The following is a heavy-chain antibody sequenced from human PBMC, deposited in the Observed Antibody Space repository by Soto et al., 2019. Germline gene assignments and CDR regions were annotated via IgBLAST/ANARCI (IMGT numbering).Heavy chain of an antibody. V-gene: IGHV4-59*01. CDR3: ARDTDYGYGHYYYCGMDV. Sequence: SETLSLTCTVSGGSISSYYWSWIRQPPGKGLEWIGYIYYSGSTNYNPSLKSRVTISVDTSKNQFSLKLSSVTAADTAVYYCARDTDYGYGHYYYCGMDVWGQGTTVTV. CDR2: IYYSGST. CDR1: GGSISSYY. J-gene: IGHJ6*02. D-gene: IGHD5-18*01.